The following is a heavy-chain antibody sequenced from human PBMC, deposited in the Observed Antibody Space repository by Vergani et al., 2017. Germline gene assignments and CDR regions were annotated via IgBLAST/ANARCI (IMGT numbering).Heavy chain of an antibody. V-gene: IGHV4-59*01. J-gene: IGHJ5*02. Sequence: QVRLQESGPGLVKPSETLSLTCSVSGCSMSGYYCSWIRQHPGKELEWIGYMYHSGRTNYNPPLETRVTISGDTSKNQFSLKLNSVTAADTAVYYCARGDSDVGWFDPWGQGTLVTVSS. D-gene: IGHD1-26*01. CDR3: ARGDSDVGWFDP. CDR2: MYHSGRT. CDR1: GCSMSGYY.